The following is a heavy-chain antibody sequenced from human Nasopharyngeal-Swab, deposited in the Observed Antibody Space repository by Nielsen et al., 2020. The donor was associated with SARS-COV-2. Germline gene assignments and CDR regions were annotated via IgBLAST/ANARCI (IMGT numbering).Heavy chain of an antibody. V-gene: IGHV3-48*02. CDR3: ARGCGGDCYSGFDY. Sequence: VRQAPGKGLEGVSFISSRSSTIYYADSVKGRFTISRDNAKNSLYLQMNSLRDEDTAVYFCARGCGGDCYSGFDYWGQGTLVTVSS. CDR2: ISSRSSTI. D-gene: IGHD2-21*02. J-gene: IGHJ4*02.